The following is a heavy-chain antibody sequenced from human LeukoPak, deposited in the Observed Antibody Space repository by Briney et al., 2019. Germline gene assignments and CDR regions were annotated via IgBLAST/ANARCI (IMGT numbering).Heavy chain of an antibody. V-gene: IGHV3-7*03. CDR3: AKYFRADSGNYYRSFDY. D-gene: IGHD1-26*01. Sequence: SGGSLRLSCAASGFTFSNSWMGWVRQDPGNGLEWVANIKEDGSEKNYVDSVKGRFTISRDNAKNSLYLQMNSLRAEDTAVYYCAKYFRADSGNYYRSFDYWGQGTLVTVSS. J-gene: IGHJ4*02. CDR2: IKEDGSEK. CDR1: GFTFSNSW.